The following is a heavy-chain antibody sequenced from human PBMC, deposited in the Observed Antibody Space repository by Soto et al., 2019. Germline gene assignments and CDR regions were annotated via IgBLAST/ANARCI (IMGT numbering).Heavy chain of an antibody. D-gene: IGHD2-15*01. CDR2: IKRKSDHGTT. CDR3: ATEGEMSGASDWADYFDH. CDR1: GFAFSHVW. Sequence: EMQLVESGGGLVEPGGSLRLSCAASGFAFSHVWMTWVCQAPGKGLEWVGRIKRKSDHGTTDYAAAVKGRFTISRDDSKNTLYLQMDSLKSEDTAVYYCATEGEMSGASDWADYFDHWGRGTLVTVSS. V-gene: IGHV3-15*01. J-gene: IGHJ4*01.